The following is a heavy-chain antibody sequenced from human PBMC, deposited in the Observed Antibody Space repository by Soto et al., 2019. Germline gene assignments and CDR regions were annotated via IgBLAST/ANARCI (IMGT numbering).Heavy chain of an antibody. CDR2: IYSGGYT. CDR3: ATPPGGGGY. J-gene: IGHJ4*02. V-gene: IGHV3-53*01. CDR1: GFTVSNNY. Sequence: EVQLVESGGGLIQPGGSLRLSCAVSGFTVSNNYMSWVRQAPGKGLEGVSVIYSGGYTAYGDSVKGRFTISRDNSKNTLFLQLNRLRPAAPAVFHGATPPGGGGYWGQGTLVTVSS. D-gene: IGHD3-10*01.